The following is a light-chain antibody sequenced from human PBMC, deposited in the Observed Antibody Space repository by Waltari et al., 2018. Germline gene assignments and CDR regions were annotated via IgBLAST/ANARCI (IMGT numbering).Light chain of an antibody. V-gene: IGKV1-8*01. J-gene: IGKJ3*01. CDR1: QGISSY. CDR2: AAS. Sequence: AIRITQSPSSLSASTGDRVTITCRASQGISSYLAWYQQKPGKAPKLLIYAASTLQSGVPSMFSGSGSGTDFTLTISCLQSEDFATYYCQQYYSYPLAFGPGTKVDIK. CDR3: QQYYSYPLA.